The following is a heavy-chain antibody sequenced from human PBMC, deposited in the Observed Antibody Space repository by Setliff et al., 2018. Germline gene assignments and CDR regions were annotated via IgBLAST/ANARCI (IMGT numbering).Heavy chain of an antibody. CDR2: IYYSGTT. V-gene: IGHV4-39*01. Sequence: LSLTCTVSGASISSGTYYWAWIRQPPGKGLEWIGSIYYSGTTYYNPSLKSPVTISIDTSKNQFSLKLSSVTAADTAIYYCARHDARGYYYYMDVWGEGTTVTVSS. CDR3: ARHDARGYYYYMDV. D-gene: IGHD3-10*01. J-gene: IGHJ6*03. CDR1: GASISSGTYY.